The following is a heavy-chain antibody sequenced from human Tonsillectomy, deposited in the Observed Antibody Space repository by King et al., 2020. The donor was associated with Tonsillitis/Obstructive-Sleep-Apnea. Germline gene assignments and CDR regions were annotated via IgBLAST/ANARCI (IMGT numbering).Heavy chain of an antibody. CDR3: SRSSYPYYFDY. V-gene: IGHV3-74*01. CDR1: GFTFNSNW. J-gene: IGHJ4*02. CDR2: INNDGTDT. D-gene: IGHD3-10*01. Sequence: VQLVESGGGLVQPGGSLRLSCAASGFTFNSNWMHWVRQAPGKGLVLVSHINNDGTDTTYADSVKGRFTISRGNAKNTLYLQMNSLSAEDTAIYYCSRSSYPYYFDYWGLGTLVTVSS.